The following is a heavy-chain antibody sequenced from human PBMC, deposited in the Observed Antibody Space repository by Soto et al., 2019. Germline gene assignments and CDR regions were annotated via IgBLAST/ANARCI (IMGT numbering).Heavy chain of an antibody. CDR1: GGSISSYY. D-gene: IGHD6-13*01. CDR2: IYYSGST. J-gene: IGHJ5*02. V-gene: IGHV4-59*01. Sequence: SETLSLTCTVSGGSISSYYWSWIRQPPGKGLEWIGYIYYSGSTNYNPSLKSRVTISVDTSKNQFSLKLSSVTAADTAVYYCSRAVQRGKQQLVNWFDPRGQGTLVTVSS. CDR3: SRAVQRGKQQLVNWFDP.